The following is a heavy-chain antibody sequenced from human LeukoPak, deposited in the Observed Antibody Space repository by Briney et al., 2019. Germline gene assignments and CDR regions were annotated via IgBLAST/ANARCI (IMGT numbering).Heavy chain of an antibody. CDR2: INPNSGDT. CDR1: GYTFSAFY. CDR3: ARDLTRSDVDDC. D-gene: IGHD4-11*01. V-gene: IGHV1-2*02. J-gene: IGHJ4*02. Sequence: ASVKVSCKASGYTFSAFYIHWVRQPPGQGLEWMAWINPNSGDTNYAQKFLGRVTVTTDTSISTAYMELSRLTSDDTAVYYCARDLTRSDVDDCWGQGILVTVSS.